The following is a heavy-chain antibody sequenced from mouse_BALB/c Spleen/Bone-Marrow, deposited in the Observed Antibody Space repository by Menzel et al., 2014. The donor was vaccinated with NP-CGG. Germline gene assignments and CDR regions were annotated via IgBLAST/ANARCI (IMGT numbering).Heavy chain of an antibody. CDR2: IHPNSGNT. Sequence: QVQLQQSGSVLVRPGTSVKLSCKASGYTFTSSWIHWARRRPGQGLEWIGEIHPNSGNTNYNEKFKGKATLTIDTSSSTAYVDLSSLTSEDSAVYYCARHHRYAYYFAYWGQGTTLTVSS. J-gene: IGHJ2*01. D-gene: IGHD2-14*01. CDR3: ARHHRYAYYFAY. CDR1: GYTFTSSW. V-gene: IGHV1S130*01.